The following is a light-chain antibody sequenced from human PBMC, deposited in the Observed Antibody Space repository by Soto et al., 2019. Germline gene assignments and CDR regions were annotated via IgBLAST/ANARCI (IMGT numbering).Light chain of an antibody. V-gene: IGKV3-20*01. Sequence: EIVLTQSPGTLSLSPGERATLSCRASQSVSSTYLAWYQQKPGQAPSLLIYGASSRATGIPDRFSGSGSGTDFTLTISGLEPEDFAVYYCQQYGSSSWTFGQGTRVEIK. CDR3: QQYGSSSWT. CDR2: GAS. CDR1: QSVSSTY. J-gene: IGKJ1*01.